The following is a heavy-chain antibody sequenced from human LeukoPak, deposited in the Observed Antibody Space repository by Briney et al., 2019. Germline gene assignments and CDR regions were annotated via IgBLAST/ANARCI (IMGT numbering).Heavy chain of an antibody. D-gene: IGHD5-18*01. CDR2: INPNSGGT. CDR1: GYTFTGYY. J-gene: IGHJ4*02. CDR3: ARAHNVDTATYYFDY. Sequence: ASVKVCCKASGYTFTGYYMHWVRQAPGQGLEWMGWINPNSGGTNYAQKFQGRVTMTRDTSISTAYMELSRLRSDDTAVYYCARAHNVDTATYYFDYWGQGTLVTVSS. V-gene: IGHV1-2*02.